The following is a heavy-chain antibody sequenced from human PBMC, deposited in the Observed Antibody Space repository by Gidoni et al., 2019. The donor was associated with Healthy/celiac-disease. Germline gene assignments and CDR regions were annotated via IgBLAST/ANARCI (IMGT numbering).Heavy chain of an antibody. CDR3: ARGSGAMVDAFDI. J-gene: IGHJ3*02. Sequence: EVQLLESGGGLVQPGGSLRLSCAASGFTFSSYAMSWVRQAPGKGLEWVSAISGSGGSTYYADSVKGRFTISRDNSKNTLYLQMNSLRAEDTAVYYCARGSGAMVDAFDIWGQGTMVTVSS. CDR1: GFTFSSYA. V-gene: IGHV3-23*01. CDR2: ISGSGGST. D-gene: IGHD5-18*01.